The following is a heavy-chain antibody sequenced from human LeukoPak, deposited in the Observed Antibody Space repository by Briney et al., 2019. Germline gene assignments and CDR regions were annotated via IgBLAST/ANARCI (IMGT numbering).Heavy chain of an antibody. D-gene: IGHD3-3*01. CDR3: ARDDFWSGYYGFDP. CDR1: GGSISSSSYY. J-gene: IGHJ5*02. Sequence: PSETLSLNCTVSGGSISSSSYYWGWIRQPPGKGLEWIGSIYYSGSTYYNPSLESRITISVDTSKNQFSLKLTSVTAADTAVYYCARDDFWSGYYGFDPWGQGTLVTVSS. CDR2: IYYSGST. V-gene: IGHV4-39*02.